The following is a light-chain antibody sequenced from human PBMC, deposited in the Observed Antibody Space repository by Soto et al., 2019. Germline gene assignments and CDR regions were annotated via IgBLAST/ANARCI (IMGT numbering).Light chain of an antibody. CDR1: SIDVGGYNY. CDR2: EVS. V-gene: IGLV2-14*01. CDR3: NSYTSKSTGV. J-gene: IGLJ1*01. Sequence: QSALTQRASVSGSPGQSITISCTGTSIDVGGYNYVSWYQQHPGKAPKLIIYEVSNRPSGVSNRFSGSKSGNTASLTISGLQAEDEADYYCNSYTSKSTGVFGIGTKVTVL.